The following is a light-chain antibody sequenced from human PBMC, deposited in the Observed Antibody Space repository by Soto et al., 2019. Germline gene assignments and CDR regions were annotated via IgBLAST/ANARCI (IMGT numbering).Light chain of an antibody. V-gene: IGKV1-39*01. CDR1: QSSSKY. CDR3: QHYKSYSEA. Sequence: DIQMTQSPSSLSASVGDRVTITCRASQSSSKYLNWYQQKPGKAPKVLIYGASSLQSGVPSRFSGSGSGTEFTLTISSLQPDDFATYYCQHYKSYSEAFGQGNKVDIK. CDR2: GAS. J-gene: IGKJ1*01.